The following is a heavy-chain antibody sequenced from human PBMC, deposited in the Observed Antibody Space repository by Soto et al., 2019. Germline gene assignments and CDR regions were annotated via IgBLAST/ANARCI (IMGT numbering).Heavy chain of an antibody. CDR3: ARGGYSGNWFDP. D-gene: IGHD1-1*01. CDR1: GGSISSGGFY. V-gene: IGHV4-31*03. CDR2: IFPSGST. J-gene: IGHJ5*02. Sequence: QVQLQESGPGLVKPSQTLSLTCTVSGGSISSGGFYWNWIRQHPGKDLEWIGYIFPSGSTYYNPSLTRRVIMPADTSKNQLSLNLNSVTAADTAVYYCARGGYSGNWFDPWGQGTLVTVSS.